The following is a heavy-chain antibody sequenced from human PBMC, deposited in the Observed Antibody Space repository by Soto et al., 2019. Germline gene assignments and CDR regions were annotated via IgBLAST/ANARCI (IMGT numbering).Heavy chain of an antibody. CDR1: GFAFRDYA. V-gene: IGHV3-33*08. Sequence: VLLVESGGGLVQPGGSLRLSCEASGFAFRDYAFHWVRQPPGKGLEWVAVLSYDGSEKYYGDSVKGRFTISRDNAKNMLYLQLSSLRAEDTAVYYCARGQLVNPGYYYGMDIWGQGTTVTVSS. CDR3: ARGQLVNPGYYYGMDI. CDR2: LSYDGSEK. J-gene: IGHJ6*02. D-gene: IGHD3-22*01.